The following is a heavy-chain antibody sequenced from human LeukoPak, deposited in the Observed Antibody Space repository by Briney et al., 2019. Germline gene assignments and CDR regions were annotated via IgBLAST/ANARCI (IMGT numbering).Heavy chain of an antibody. CDR1: GFTFSSYA. CDR2: ISGSGGST. CDR3: AKDPDIVVVVPATGDDY. J-gene: IGHJ4*02. D-gene: IGHD2-15*01. V-gene: IGHV3-23*01. Sequence: TGGSLRLSCAASGFTFSSYAMSWVRQAPGKGLEWVSAISGSGGSTYYANSVKGRFTISRDNSKNTLYLQMNSLRAEDTAVYYCAKDPDIVVVVPATGDDYWGQGTLVTVSS.